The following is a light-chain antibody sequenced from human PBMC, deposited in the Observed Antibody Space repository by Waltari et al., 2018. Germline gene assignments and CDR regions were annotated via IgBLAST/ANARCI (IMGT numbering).Light chain of an antibody. CDR1: HSIGRY. Sequence: SCSASHSIGRYLVWYQQNSGQAPRLLIYGAATRDTVIPYRFSGSGSGTDFSLTISRLEAEDFAVYYCQNHERLPATFGQGTKVEIK. V-gene: IGKV3-20*01. CDR3: QNHERLPAT. CDR2: GAA. J-gene: IGKJ1*01.